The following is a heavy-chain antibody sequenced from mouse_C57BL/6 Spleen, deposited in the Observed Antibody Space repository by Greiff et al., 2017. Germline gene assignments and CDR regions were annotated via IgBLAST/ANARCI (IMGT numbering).Heavy chain of an antibody. V-gene: IGHV1-47*01. CDR2: FHPYNDDT. CDR1: GYTFTTYP. CDR3: ARGDYGSSSWYFDV. Sequence: VQVVESGAELVKPGASVKMSCKASGYTFTTYPIEWMKQNHGKSLEWIGNFHPYNDDTKYNEKFKGKATLTVEKSSSTVYLELSRLTSDDSAVYYCARGDYGSSSWYFDVWGTGTTVTVSS. J-gene: IGHJ1*03. D-gene: IGHD1-1*01.